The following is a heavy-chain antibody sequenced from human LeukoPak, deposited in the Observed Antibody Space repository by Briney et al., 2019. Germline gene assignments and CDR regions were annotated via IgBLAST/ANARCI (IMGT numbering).Heavy chain of an antibody. J-gene: IGHJ4*02. CDR1: GYTFTDLTEYY. CDR3: ARRLGGSSEGYEF. Sequence: ASVKVSGKASGYTFTDLTEYYIHWVRQAPGQGLEWMGWINPNNGGTKYAQKFQGRVTMTRDMSMNTAYMELSSLTSDDTAVYYCARRLGGSSEGYEFWGQGPLVTVSS. D-gene: IGHD1-26*01. V-gene: IGHV1-2*02. CDR2: INPNNGGT.